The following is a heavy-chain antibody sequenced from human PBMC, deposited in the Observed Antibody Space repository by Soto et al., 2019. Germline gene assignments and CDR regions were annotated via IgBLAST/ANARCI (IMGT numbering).Heavy chain of an antibody. V-gene: IGHV3-23*01. D-gene: IGHD2-2*01. CDR1: RFTFSSYA. CDR2: ISGSGGSA. CDR3: AKVDCSSTRCYVLHYGMDV. Sequence: GSLRIACAASRFTFSSYAMGWARQATGKGLEWVSAISGSGGSAYYADSVKGRFTISRDNSKNTLYLQMNSLRAEDTAVYYCAKVDCSSTRCYVLHYGMDVWGQGTTVTVSS. J-gene: IGHJ6*02.